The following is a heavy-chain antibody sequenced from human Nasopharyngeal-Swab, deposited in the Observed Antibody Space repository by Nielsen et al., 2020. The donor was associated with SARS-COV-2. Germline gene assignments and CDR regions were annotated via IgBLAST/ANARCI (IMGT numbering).Heavy chain of an antibody. J-gene: IGHJ6*03. CDR3: AKHPIRIYYYYMDV. V-gene: IGHV3-23*01. CDR2: ISGSGGST. Sequence: GGSLRLSCAASGFTFSSYAMSWVRQAPGKGLEWVSAISGSGGSTYYADSVKGRFTISRDNSKNTLYLQMNSLRAEDPAVYYCAKHPIRIYYYYMDVWGKGTTVTVSS. CDR1: GFTFSSYA. D-gene: IGHD2/OR15-2a*01.